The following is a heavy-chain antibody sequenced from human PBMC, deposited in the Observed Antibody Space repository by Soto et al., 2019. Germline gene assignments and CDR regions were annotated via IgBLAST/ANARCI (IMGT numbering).Heavy chain of an antibody. V-gene: IGHV3-33*01. Sequence: QVQLVESGGGVVQPGRSLRLSCAASGFTFSSYGMHWVRQAPGKGLEWVAVIWYDGSNKYYADSVKGRFTISRDNSKNTLNLQRNSLRAEDTAVYYCARGSPFITMVRGVIGWFDPWGQGTLVTVSS. D-gene: IGHD3-10*01. J-gene: IGHJ5*02. CDR2: IWYDGSNK. CDR1: GFTFSSYG. CDR3: ARGSPFITMVRGVIGWFDP.